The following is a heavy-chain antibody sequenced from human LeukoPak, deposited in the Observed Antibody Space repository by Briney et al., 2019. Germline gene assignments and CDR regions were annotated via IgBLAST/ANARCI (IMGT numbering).Heavy chain of an antibody. J-gene: IGHJ4*02. CDR1: GYTFTGYY. CDR2: INPNSGGT. Sequence: ASVKVSCKASGYTFTGYYMHWVRQAPGQGLEWMGWINPNSGGTNYAQKFQGRVTMTRDTSISTAYMELSRLRSDDTAVYYCARVSQYYYDSSGPAFDYWGQGALVTVSS. CDR3: ARVSQYYYDSSGPAFDY. D-gene: IGHD3-22*01. V-gene: IGHV1-2*02.